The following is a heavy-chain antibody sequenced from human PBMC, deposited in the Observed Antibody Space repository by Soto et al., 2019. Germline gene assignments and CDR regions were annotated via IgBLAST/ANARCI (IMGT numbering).Heavy chain of an antibody. CDR3: ASEPHYYDSSGYYPWTFVY. CDR2: IIPIFGTA. D-gene: IGHD3-22*01. CDR1: GGTFSSYA. Sequence: ASVKVSCKASGGTFSSYAISWVRQAPGQGLEWMGGIIPIFGTANYAQKFQGRVTITADESTSTAYMELSSLRSEDTAVYYCASEPHYYDSSGYYPWTFVYWGQGILVTVSS. J-gene: IGHJ4*02. V-gene: IGHV1-69*13.